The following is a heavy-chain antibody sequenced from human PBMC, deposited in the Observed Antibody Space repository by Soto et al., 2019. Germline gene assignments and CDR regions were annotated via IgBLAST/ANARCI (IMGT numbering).Heavy chain of an antibody. V-gene: IGHV3-64*01. J-gene: IGHJ4*02. Sequence: PGGSLRLSCAASVFTFSSYAMHWVRQAPGKGLEYVSAISSNGGSTYYANSVKGRFTISRDNSKNTLYLQMGSLRAEDMAVYYCARDGEWLRRGYYFDYWGQGTLVTVSS. CDR2: ISSNGGST. D-gene: IGHD5-12*01. CDR3: ARDGEWLRRGYYFDY. CDR1: VFTFSSYA.